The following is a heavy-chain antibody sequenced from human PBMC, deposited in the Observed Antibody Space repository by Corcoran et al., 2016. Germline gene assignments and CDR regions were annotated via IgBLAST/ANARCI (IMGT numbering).Heavy chain of an antibody. D-gene: IGHD6-13*01. J-gene: IGHJ5*02. CDR1: GYTFTSYA. CDR2: INAGNGNT. Sequence: QVQLVQSGAEVKKPGASVKVSCKASGYTFTSYAMHWVRQAPGQRLEWMGWINAGNGNTKYSQKFQGRGTITRDTSASTAYMELSSLRSEDTAVYYCARSGGVAAAAPRWFDPWGQGTLVTVSS. CDR3: ARSGGVAAAAPRWFDP. V-gene: IGHV1-3*01.